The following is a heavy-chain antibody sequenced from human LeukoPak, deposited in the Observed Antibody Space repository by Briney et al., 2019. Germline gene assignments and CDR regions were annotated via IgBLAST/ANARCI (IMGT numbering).Heavy chain of an antibody. D-gene: IGHD3-10*01. V-gene: IGHV3-33*01. CDR3: ARVGFGELAGHGMDV. Sequence: GGSLRLSCAASGFTFSSYGMHWVRQAPGKGLEWLAIIWYDGSNKYYADSVKGRFTISRDNSKNTLYLEMSRLRAEDTAVYYCARVGFGELAGHGMDVWGKGTTVTVSS. CDR2: IWYDGSNK. CDR1: GFTFSSYG. J-gene: IGHJ6*04.